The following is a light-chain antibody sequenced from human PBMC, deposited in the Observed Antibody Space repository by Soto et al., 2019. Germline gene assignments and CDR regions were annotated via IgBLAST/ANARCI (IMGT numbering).Light chain of an antibody. Sequence: EIVMTQSPATLSVSPGERPTLSCRASQSVRTNLAWYQQKPGQAPRLLIYAASTRATGIPARFSGSGSGTEFTLTISSLQSEDFAVYYCQQYNDWPFTFGPGTKVDIK. CDR3: QQYNDWPFT. V-gene: IGKV3-15*01. J-gene: IGKJ3*01. CDR2: AAS. CDR1: QSVRTN.